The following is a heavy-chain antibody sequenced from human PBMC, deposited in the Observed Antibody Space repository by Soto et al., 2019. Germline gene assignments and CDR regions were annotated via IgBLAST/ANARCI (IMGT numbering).Heavy chain of an antibody. CDR2: LFGNGGGI. V-gene: IGHV3-23*01. D-gene: IGHD2-8*01. CDR1: GVTVRTYA. J-gene: IGHJ4*02. CDR3: AKDRQPDGLWPFDH. Sequence: PGGSXELGSAASGVTVRTYAVGGVRKDTGKGLEWVSGLFGNGGGISYADSVKGRFTISRDNSNNMLYLQMRSLRVEDTAVYYCAKDRQPDGLWPFDHWGQGTLVTVSS.